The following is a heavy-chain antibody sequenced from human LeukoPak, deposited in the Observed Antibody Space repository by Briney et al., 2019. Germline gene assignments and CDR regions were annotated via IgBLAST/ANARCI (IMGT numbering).Heavy chain of an antibody. J-gene: IGHJ4*02. CDR1: RFTFSSYS. D-gene: IGHD3-22*01. CDR2: ISSSSSYI. V-gene: IGHV3-21*01. Sequence: GGSLRLSCAASRFTFSSYSMNWVRQAPGKGLDWVSSISSSSSYIYYADSVKGRFTISRDNAKNSLYLQMNSLRAEDTAVYYCARDGYYDSSGDYWGQGTLVTVSS. CDR3: ARDGYYDSSGDY.